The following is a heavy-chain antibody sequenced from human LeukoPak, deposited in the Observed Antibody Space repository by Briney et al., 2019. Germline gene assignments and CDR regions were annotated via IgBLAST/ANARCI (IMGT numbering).Heavy chain of an antibody. D-gene: IGHD3-10*01. J-gene: IGHJ5*02. CDR2: IYYSGST. Sequence: PSETLSLTCTVSGGSISSYYWSWIRQPPGKGLEWIGYIYYSGSTNYNPSLKSRVTISVDTSKNQFSLKLRSVTAADTAVYYSARHLHYYYGSGRKRDWFDPWGQGTLVTVSS. CDR1: GGSISSYY. V-gene: IGHV4-59*01. CDR3: ARHLHYYYGSGRKRDWFDP.